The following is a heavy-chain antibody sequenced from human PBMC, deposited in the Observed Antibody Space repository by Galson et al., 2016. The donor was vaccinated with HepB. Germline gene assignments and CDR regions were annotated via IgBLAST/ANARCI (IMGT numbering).Heavy chain of an antibody. J-gene: IGHJ6*02. D-gene: IGHD6-19*01. CDR3: ARDGQRIAVKYYFAMDV. Sequence: SLRLSCAASGFTFSDYYMGWIRQAPGKGLEWVAYISSSGSTMSYADSVKGRFTISRDNAKNLLFLQMNNLRADDTAVYYCARDGQRIAVKYYFAMDVWGQGTTVTVSS. CDR2: ISSSGSTM. CDR1: GFTFSDYY. V-gene: IGHV3-11*01.